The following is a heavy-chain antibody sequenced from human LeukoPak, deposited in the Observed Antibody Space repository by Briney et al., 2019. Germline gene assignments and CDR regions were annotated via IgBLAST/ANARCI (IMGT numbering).Heavy chain of an antibody. V-gene: IGHV3-9*01. Sequence: GRSLRLSCAASGFTFDDYAMHWVRQAPGKGLEWVSGISWNSGSIGYADSVKGRFTISRDNAKNSLYLQMNSLRAEDTALYYCAKDVDYGGNSGHFDYWGQGTLVTVSS. J-gene: IGHJ4*02. CDR3: AKDVDYGGNSGHFDY. CDR1: GFTFDDYA. CDR2: ISWNSGSI. D-gene: IGHD4-23*01.